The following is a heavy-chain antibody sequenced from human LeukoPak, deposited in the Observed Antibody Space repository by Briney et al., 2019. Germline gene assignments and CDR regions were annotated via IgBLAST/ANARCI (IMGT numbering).Heavy chain of an antibody. CDR1: GFTFSSYG. Sequence: PGRSLRLSCAASGFTFSSYGMHWVRQAPGKGLEWVAVISYDGSNKYYADSVKGRFTISRDNSKNTLYLQMNSLRAEDTAVYYCATLVGGFGELTFDYWGQGTLVTVSS. V-gene: IGHV3-30*03. D-gene: IGHD3-10*01. CDR3: ATLVGGFGELTFDY. CDR2: ISYDGSNK. J-gene: IGHJ4*02.